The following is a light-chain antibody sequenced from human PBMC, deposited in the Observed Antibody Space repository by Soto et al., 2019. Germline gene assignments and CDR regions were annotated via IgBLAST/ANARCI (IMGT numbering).Light chain of an antibody. Sequence: IQLTQSPSSLSASVGDRVTISCRASQDIGNYLAWYQQKPGEAPKLLIYDESTLQSGGPLRFGGSRPGTDFNLTISSLQPEDFATYYCKQLNKYPVTFGQGTRLEIK. CDR2: DES. J-gene: IGKJ5*01. CDR3: KQLNKYPVT. V-gene: IGKV1-9*01. CDR1: QDIGNY.